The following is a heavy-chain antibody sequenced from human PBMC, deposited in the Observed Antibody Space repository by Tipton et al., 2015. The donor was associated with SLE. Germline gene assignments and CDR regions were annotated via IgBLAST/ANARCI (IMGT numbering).Heavy chain of an antibody. Sequence: TLSLTCTVSGVSITTYYWSWIRQPPGKALEYIGWIDYTGTTNYNPSLKSRVTMSVDTSKNQFSLKVTSVTAADTAVYYCAAVNLGDCSDTSCRGVWGQGVLVTVSS. V-gene: IGHV4-59*01. CDR3: AAVNLGDCSDTSCRGV. CDR1: GVSITTYY. D-gene: IGHD2-2*03. J-gene: IGHJ1*01. CDR2: IDYTGTT.